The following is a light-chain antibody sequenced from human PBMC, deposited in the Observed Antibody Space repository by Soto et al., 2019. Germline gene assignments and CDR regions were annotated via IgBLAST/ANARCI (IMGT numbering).Light chain of an antibody. CDR1: QSFRGL. V-gene: IGKV3-11*01. J-gene: IGKJ5*01. Sequence: EVVLTQSPVTLSLSPGERATLSCRASQSFRGLLAWYQQKPGQAPRLLIYDAYNRATGIPPRVSGSGSGTDFTLTISSLEPEDSEVYYCQQRHMWPITFGQGTRLEIK. CDR2: DAY. CDR3: QQRHMWPIT.